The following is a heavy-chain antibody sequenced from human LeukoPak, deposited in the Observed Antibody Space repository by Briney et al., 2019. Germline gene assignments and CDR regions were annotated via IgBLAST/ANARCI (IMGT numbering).Heavy chain of an antibody. CDR2: VSDSGTSA. Sequence: GGSLRLSCAVSGFTFRNYGMSWVRQAPGKGLEWVSVVSDSGTSAYYADSVNGRFTISRDNSKNTLYLQMNSLRAEDTAICYCAPDLRGAAWSLDYWGQGTLVTVSS. V-gene: IGHV3-23*01. D-gene: IGHD2-15*01. J-gene: IGHJ4*02. CDR3: APDLRGAAWSLDY. CDR1: GFTFRNYG.